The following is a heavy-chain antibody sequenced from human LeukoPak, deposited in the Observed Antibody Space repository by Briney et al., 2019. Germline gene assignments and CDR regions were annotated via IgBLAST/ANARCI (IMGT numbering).Heavy chain of an antibody. Sequence: SETLSPTCAVSGGSLNRHYWGWIRQPPGKGLQWIGDIYFTGKVNSHPSLKSRVAITLDTAKDQLSLNLTSVLAADTAIYYCVRRDTGWNYFDYWGQGILVTVSS. J-gene: IGHJ4*02. D-gene: IGHD6-19*01. CDR3: VRRDTGWNYFDY. CDR1: GGSLNRHY. CDR2: IYFTGKV. V-gene: IGHV4-59*08.